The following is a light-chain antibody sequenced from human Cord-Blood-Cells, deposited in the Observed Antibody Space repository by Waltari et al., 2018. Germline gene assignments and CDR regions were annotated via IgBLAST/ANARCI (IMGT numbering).Light chain of an antibody. J-gene: IGKJ4*01. CDR2: GAS. Sequence: EIVMTQSPATLSVSPGERATLSCRASQSVSSNLAWYQQKPGQAPRLRIYGASTRATGIPARFSGSGSGTEFTLTISSLQSEDFAVYYCQQYNNGPLTFGGGTKVEIK. CDR1: QSVSSN. V-gene: IGKV3-15*01. CDR3: QQYNNGPLT.